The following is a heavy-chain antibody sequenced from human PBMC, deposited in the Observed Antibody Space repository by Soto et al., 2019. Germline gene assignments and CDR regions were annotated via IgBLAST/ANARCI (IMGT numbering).Heavy chain of an antibody. CDR1: GFTFSSYA. V-gene: IGHV3-23*01. CDR3: AKGFANYYDSSGYYPNDFTIFDY. CDR2: ISGSGGST. D-gene: IGHD3-22*01. J-gene: IGHJ4*02. Sequence: QTGGSLRLSCAASGFTFSSYAMSWVRQAPGKGLEWVSAISGSGGSTYYADSVKGRFTISRDNSKNTLYLQMNSLRAEDTAVYYCAKGFANYYDSSGYYPNDFTIFDYWGKGTLVTVSS.